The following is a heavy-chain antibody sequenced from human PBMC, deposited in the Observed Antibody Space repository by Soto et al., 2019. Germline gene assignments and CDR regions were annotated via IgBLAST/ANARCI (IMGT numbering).Heavy chain of an antibody. V-gene: IGHV3-33*01. CDR2: IWYDGSNK. D-gene: IGHD2-15*01. J-gene: IGHJ6*02. CDR3: ARDHVRWGGKYYYYGMDV. Sequence: QVQLVESGGGVVQPGRSLRLSCAASGFTFSSYGMHWVRQAPGKGLEWVAVIWYDGSNKYYADSVKGRFTISRDNSKNTLYLQMNSLRAEDTAVYYCARDHVRWGGKYYYYGMDVWGQGTTVTVSS. CDR1: GFTFSSYG.